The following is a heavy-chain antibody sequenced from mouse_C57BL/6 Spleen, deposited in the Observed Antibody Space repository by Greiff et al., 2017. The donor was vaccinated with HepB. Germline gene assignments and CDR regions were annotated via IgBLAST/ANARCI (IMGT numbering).Heavy chain of an antibody. V-gene: IGHV1-63*01. CDR3: ARREGTGDFDY. Sequence: QVQLQQSGAELVRPGTSVKMSCKASGYTFTNYWIGWAKQRPGHGLEWIGDIYPGGGYTNYNEKFKGKATLTADKTSSTAYMQFSSLTSEDSAIYYCARREGTGDFDYWGQGTTLTVSS. CDR1: GYTFTNYW. D-gene: IGHD3-3*01. CDR2: IYPGGGYT. J-gene: IGHJ2*01.